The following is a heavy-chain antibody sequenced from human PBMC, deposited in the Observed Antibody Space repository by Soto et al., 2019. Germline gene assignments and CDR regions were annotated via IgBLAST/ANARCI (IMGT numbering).Heavy chain of an antibody. V-gene: IGHV3-23*01. CDR2: ISGSGGST. J-gene: IGHJ6*02. CDR3: ADLGTVTTSRGGYYYYGMDV. CDR1: GFTFSSYA. Sequence: SLRLSCAASGFTFSSYAMSWVRQAPGKGLEWVSAISGSGGSTYYADSVKGRFTISRDNSKNTLYLQMNSLRAEDTAVYYCADLGTVTTSRGGYYYYGMDVWGQGTMVTVSS. D-gene: IGHD4-17*01.